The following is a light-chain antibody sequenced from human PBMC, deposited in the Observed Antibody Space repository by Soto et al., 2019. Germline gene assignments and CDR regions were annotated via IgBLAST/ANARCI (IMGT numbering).Light chain of an antibody. Sequence: EIVLTQSPGTLSLSPGERATLSCRASQSVSSSYLAWYQQKPGQAPRLLIYGASSRATGIPDRFSGSGSGTDFTLTISRLEPEDFAVYYCQQYDSSPLTFGRVTKVEIK. J-gene: IGKJ4*01. CDR3: QQYDSSPLT. CDR2: GAS. CDR1: QSVSSSY. V-gene: IGKV3-20*01.